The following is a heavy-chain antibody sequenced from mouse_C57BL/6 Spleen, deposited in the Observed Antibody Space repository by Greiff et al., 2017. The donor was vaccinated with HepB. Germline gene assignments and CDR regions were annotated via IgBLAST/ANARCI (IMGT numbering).Heavy chain of an antibody. V-gene: IGHV10-1*01. Sequence: EVQLVESGGGLVQPKGSLKLSCAASGFSFNTYAMNWVRQAPGKGLEWVARIRSKSNNYATYYADSVKDRFTISRDDSESMLYLQMNNLKTEDTAMYYCVRHGGKGDAMDYWGQGTSVTVSS. CDR2: IRSKSNNYAT. CDR1: GFSFNTYA. D-gene: IGHD1-3*01. J-gene: IGHJ4*01. CDR3: VRHGGKGDAMDY.